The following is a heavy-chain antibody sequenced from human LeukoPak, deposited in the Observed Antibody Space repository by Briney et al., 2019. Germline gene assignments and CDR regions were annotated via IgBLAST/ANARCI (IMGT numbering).Heavy chain of an antibody. J-gene: IGHJ6*02. CDR1: GFTFSNYA. V-gene: IGHV3-30*14. Sequence: PGGSLRLSCAASGFTFSNYAIHWVRQAPGKGLEWVAVLSYDGNNKDYADSVKGRFTISRDNSKNTLYLQMGSLRAEDMAVYYCARDKRGYYYGMDVWGQGTTVTVSS. CDR2: LSYDGNNK. D-gene: IGHD3-10*01. CDR3: ARDKRGYYYGMDV.